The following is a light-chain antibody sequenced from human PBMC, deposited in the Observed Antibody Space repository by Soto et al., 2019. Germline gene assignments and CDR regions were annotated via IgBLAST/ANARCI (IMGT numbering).Light chain of an antibody. J-gene: IGKJ4*01. CDR3: QQYGSSSLT. Sequence: EIVLTQSPGTLSLSPGERATLSCRASQSVSSNYLAWYQQKPGQAPRLLIYGASSRATGIPDRFSGSGSGTDFILTISRLEPEDFAVYYCQQYGSSSLTCGGGTKVEIK. CDR1: QSVSSNY. V-gene: IGKV3-20*01. CDR2: GAS.